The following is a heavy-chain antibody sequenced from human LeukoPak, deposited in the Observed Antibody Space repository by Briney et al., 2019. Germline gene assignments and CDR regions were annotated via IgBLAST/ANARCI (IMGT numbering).Heavy chain of an antibody. D-gene: IGHD2-21*01. CDR1: GFTFSSYS. J-gene: IGHJ6*03. V-gene: IGHV3-21*01. CDR2: ISSSSSYI. CDR3: ARSAYCCGDCYSGLDYYMDV. Sequence: PGGSLRLSCAASGFTFSSYSMNWVRQAPGKGLEWVSSISSSSSYIYYADSVKGRFTISRDNGKNSLYVQINSVRAEDTAVYYCARSAYCCGDCYSGLDYYMDVWGKGNTVTVSS.